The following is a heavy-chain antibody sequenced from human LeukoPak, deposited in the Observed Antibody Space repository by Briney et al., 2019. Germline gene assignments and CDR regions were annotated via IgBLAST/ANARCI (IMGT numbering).Heavy chain of an antibody. Sequence: PSETLSLTCTVSGGPISTYHWSWIRQPPGKGLEWIGYIYYSGSTNYNPSLKSRLTISIDTSENQFSLKLSSVTATDTAVYYCAREYSSSSGRRAFDIWGQGTMVTVSS. V-gene: IGHV4-59*01. CDR1: GGPISTYH. D-gene: IGHD6-6*01. J-gene: IGHJ3*02. CDR3: AREYSSSSGRRAFDI. CDR2: IYYSGST.